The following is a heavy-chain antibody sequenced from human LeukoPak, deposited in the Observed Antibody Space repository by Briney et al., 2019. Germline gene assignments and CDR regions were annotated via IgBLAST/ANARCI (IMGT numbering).Heavy chain of an antibody. V-gene: IGHV3-30-3*01. CDR1: GFTFSNAW. CDR2: ISYDGSNK. D-gene: IGHD6-13*01. Sequence: GGSLRLSCAASGFTFSNAWMSWVRQAPGKGLEWVAVISYDGSNKYYADSVKGRFTISRDNSKNTLHLQMNSLRAEDTAVYYCAREQQLVFDYWGQGTLVTVSS. J-gene: IGHJ4*02. CDR3: AREQQLVFDY.